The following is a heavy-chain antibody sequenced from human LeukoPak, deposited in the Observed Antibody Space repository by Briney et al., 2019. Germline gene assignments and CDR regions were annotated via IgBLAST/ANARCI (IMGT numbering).Heavy chain of an antibody. J-gene: IGHJ4*02. CDR2: IRSKAYGGTT. CDR1: GFTFGDYA. D-gene: IGHD2-21*02. CDR3: TRVSGDTFDY. Sequence: GGSLRLSCTASGFTFGDYAMSWVRQAPGKGLEGVGFIRSKAYGGTTEYAASVKGRFTISRDDSKGIAYLQMNSLKTEDTAVYYCTRVSGDTFDYWGQGTLVTVSS. V-gene: IGHV3-49*04.